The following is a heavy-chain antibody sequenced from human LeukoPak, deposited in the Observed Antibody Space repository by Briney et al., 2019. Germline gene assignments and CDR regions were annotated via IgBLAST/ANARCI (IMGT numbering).Heavy chain of an antibody. CDR2: ISGTGGST. J-gene: IGHJ4*02. CDR1: GFTFISYA. V-gene: IGHV3-23*01. Sequence: GGSLRLSCAASGFTFISYAMSWVRQPPPKGVEGVSAISGTGGSTYYADSVQDRFTISRDNSKNTLYLQMNSLRAEDTAVYYCAKDQRYCTNGVCYRPFDYWGQGTLVTVSS. CDR3: AKDQRYCTNGVCYRPFDY. D-gene: IGHD2-8*01.